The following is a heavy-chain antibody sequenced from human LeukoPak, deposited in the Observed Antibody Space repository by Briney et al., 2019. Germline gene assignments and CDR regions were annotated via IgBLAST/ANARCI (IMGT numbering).Heavy chain of an antibody. Sequence: SETLSLTCAVSGTSFSSHYWSWTRQPPGKGLEWIGEVNHSGYTNDNPSLKSRVTISVDTSKNQFSLRLRSVTAADTGVYFCARMTTGHDFWGQGTLVTVSS. D-gene: IGHD4-17*01. CDR3: ARMTTGHDF. V-gene: IGHV4-34*01. CDR1: GTSFSSHY. J-gene: IGHJ4*02. CDR2: VNHSGYT.